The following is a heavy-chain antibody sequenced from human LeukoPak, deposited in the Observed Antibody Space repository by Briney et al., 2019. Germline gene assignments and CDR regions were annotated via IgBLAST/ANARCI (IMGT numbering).Heavy chain of an antibody. J-gene: IGHJ6*03. D-gene: IGHD3-3*01. CDR1: GYTFTSYG. V-gene: IGHV1-18*01. CDR2: ISAYNGNT. CDR3: ARGDEDDFWSGYSVSSHYYYYMDV. Sequence: ASVKVSCKASGYTFTSYGISWVRQAPGQGLEWMGWISAYNGNTNYAQKLQGRVTMTTDTSTSTAYMELRSLRSDDTAVYYCARGDEDDFWSGYSVSSHYYYYMDVWGKGTTVTVSS.